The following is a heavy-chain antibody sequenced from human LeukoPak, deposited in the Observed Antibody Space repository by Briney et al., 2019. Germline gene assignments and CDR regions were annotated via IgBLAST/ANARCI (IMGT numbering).Heavy chain of an antibody. CDR1: GLTFSSYS. D-gene: IGHD3-22*01. CDR2: ISSSSSYI. Sequence: PGRSLRLSCAASGLTFSSYSMNWVRHPPGKGLEWVSSISSSSSYIYYADSVKGRFTISRDNAKNSPYLQMNSLRAEDTAVYYCARDWDTMIVAGGAFDIWGQGTMVTVSS. J-gene: IGHJ3*02. CDR3: ARDWDTMIVAGGAFDI. V-gene: IGHV3-21*01.